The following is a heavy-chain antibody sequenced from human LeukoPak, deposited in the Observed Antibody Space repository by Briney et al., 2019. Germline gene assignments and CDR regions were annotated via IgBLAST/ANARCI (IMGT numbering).Heavy chain of an antibody. D-gene: IGHD6-13*01. CDR2: INSDGSST. CDR1: GFTFSSYW. Sequence: GGSLRLSCAASGFTFSSYWMHWVRQAPGKGLVWVSRINSDGSSTSYADSVKGRFTISRDNAKDTLYLQMNSLRAEDTAVYYCARGRAAAGTLTPDYWGKGTLVTVSS. CDR3: ARGRAAAGTLTPDY. V-gene: IGHV3-74*01. J-gene: IGHJ4*02.